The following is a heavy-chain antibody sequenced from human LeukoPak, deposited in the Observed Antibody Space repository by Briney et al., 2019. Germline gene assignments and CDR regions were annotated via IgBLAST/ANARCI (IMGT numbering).Heavy chain of an antibody. D-gene: IGHD2-2*01. Sequence: AGGSLRLSCAASGFTFSDYYMTWIRQGPGKGLEWVSYISSSGSTIYYADSVKGRFTISRDNAKNSLYLQMNSLRAEDTAVYYCARDAIVVPAAIRQGFMDVWGKGTTVTISS. CDR1: GFTFSDYY. CDR2: ISSSGSTI. CDR3: ARDAIVVPAAIRQGFMDV. J-gene: IGHJ6*03. V-gene: IGHV3-11*04.